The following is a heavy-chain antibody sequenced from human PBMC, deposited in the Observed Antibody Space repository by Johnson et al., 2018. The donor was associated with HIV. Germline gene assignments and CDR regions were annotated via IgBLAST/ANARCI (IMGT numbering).Heavy chain of an antibody. Sequence: VQLVESGGGVVQPGRSLRLSCAASGFTFSSYALYWVRQAPGKGLEWVAVISYDGSNKYYADSVKGRFTISRDNSKNTLYLQMNRLRAEDTAVYYWSKDLYSSSWTNDAFDIWGQGTMVTVSS. CDR1: GFTFSSYA. D-gene: IGHD6-13*01. V-gene: IGHV3-30-3*01. CDR3: SKDLYSSSWTNDAFDI. J-gene: IGHJ3*02. CDR2: ISYDGSNK.